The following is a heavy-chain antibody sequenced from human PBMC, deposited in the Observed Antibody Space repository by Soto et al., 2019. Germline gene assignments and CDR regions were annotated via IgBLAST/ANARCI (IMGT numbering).Heavy chain of an antibody. CDR2: INAGNGNT. CDR1: GYTFTSYA. Sequence: ASVKVSCKASGYTFTSYAMHWVRQAPGQRLEWMGWINAGNGNTKYSQKFQGRVTITRDTSASTAYMELSSLRSEDTAVYYCARDLPSVRYHYGMDVWGQGTTVTVSS. CDR3: ARDLPSVRYHYGMDV. J-gene: IGHJ6*02. V-gene: IGHV1-3*01.